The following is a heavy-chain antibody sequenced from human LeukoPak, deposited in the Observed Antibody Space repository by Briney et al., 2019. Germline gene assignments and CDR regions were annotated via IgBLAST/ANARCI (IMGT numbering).Heavy chain of an antibody. Sequence: MSSETLSLTCTVSGGSFSSYYWTWIRQPAGAGLEWIGRISSTGNTDYNPSLKSRVTMSVDRSKNQFSLKLSSVTAADTAVYYCARDLPYYYDSSGYYHYIFDYWGQGTLVTVSS. CDR3: ARDLPYYYDSSGYYHYIFDY. CDR2: ISSTGNT. V-gene: IGHV4-4*07. D-gene: IGHD3-22*01. J-gene: IGHJ4*02. CDR1: GGSFSSYY.